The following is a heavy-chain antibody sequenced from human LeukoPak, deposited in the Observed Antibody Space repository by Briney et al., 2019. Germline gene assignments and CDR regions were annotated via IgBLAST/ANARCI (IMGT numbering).Heavy chain of an antibody. CDR1: RGSLSSHG. D-gene: IGHD2-15*01. J-gene: IGHJ6*03. Sequence: VKVSRLPSRGSLSSHGLRWVPPAARQGLDWVGGIIHILGTTNHTHKLQGKLTLTTDKSTSTVYMELTSHRSEDTAVDYCARDRGDVGYPLGYSYMDFWGTGTTVTVSS. CDR3: ARDRGDVGYPLGYSYMDF. CDR2: IIHILGTT. V-gene: IGHV1-69*05.